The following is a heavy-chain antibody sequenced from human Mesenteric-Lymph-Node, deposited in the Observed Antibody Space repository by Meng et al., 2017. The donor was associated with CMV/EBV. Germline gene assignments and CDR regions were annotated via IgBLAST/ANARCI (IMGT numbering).Heavy chain of an antibody. V-gene: IGHV4-61*08. Sequence: GSLRLSCNVSGGSVSSGGYYWTWIRQPPGKGLEYIGYVYSNGNTNYNPSLKSRVTISLDTSKNQFSLRLTSVAAADTAVYYCARVDYGIDVWGQGTTVTVSS. CDR1: GGSVSSGGYY. CDR3: ARVDYGIDV. J-gene: IGHJ6*02. CDR2: VYSNGNT.